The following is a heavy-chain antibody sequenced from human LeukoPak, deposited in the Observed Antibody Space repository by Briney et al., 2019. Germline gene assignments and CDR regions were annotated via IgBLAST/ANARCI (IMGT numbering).Heavy chain of an antibody. V-gene: IGHV1-18*01. Sequence: ASVTVSFKASGYTFTSYGISWVRQAPGQGLEWMGWISAYNGNTNYAQKLQGRVTMTTDTSTSTAYMELRSLRSDDTAVYYCARDNKYALNWFDPWGQGTLVTVSS. J-gene: IGHJ5*02. D-gene: IGHD1/OR15-1a*01. CDR1: GYTFTSYG. CDR3: ARDNKYALNWFDP. CDR2: ISAYNGNT.